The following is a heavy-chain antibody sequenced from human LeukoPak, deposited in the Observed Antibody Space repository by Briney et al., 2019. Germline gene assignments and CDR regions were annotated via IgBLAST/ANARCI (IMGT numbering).Heavy chain of an antibody. V-gene: IGHV5-10-1*01. Sequence: GEALEISCQGSGYRFNTYWISWVRQMPGKGLEWMGRIDPGDSFTKYSPSFQGHVTISVEKSISTAYLQGSSLKASDSAMYYCARDGGGVSSWVSHWGQGTLVTVSS. D-gene: IGHD2-8*02. CDR3: ARDGGGVSSWVSH. CDR2: IDPGDSFT. J-gene: IGHJ4*02. CDR1: GYRFNTYW.